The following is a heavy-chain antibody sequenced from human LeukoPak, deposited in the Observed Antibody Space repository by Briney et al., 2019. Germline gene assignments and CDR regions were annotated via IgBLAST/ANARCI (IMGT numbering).Heavy chain of an antibody. V-gene: IGHV3-30*02. CDR2: IRYDGSNK. D-gene: IGHD3-10*01. Sequence: GGSLRLSCAASGFTFSSYGMDWVRQAPGKGLEWVAFIRYDGSNKYYADSVKGRFTISRDNSKNTLYLQMNSLRAEDTAVYYCAKGHKGFYYGSGSSFDYWGQGTLVTVSS. CDR3: AKGHKGFYYGSGSSFDY. J-gene: IGHJ4*02. CDR1: GFTFSSYG.